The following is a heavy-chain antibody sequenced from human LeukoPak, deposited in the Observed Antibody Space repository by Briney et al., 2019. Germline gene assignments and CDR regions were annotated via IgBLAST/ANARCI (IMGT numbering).Heavy chain of an antibody. Sequence: GGSLRLSCSASGFTFSSYAMHWVRQAPGKGLEYVSAISSNGGSTYYADSVKGRFTISRDNSKNTLYLQMSSLRAEDTAVYYCVKDLVGYCSGGSCPGDYWGQGTLVTPSA. CDR2: ISSNGGST. J-gene: IGHJ4*02. V-gene: IGHV3-64D*09. CDR1: GFTFSSYA. D-gene: IGHD2-15*01. CDR3: VKDLVGYCSGGSCPGDY.